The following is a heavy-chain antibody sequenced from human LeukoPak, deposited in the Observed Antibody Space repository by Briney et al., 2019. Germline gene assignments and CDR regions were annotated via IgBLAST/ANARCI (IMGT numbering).Heavy chain of an antibody. CDR3: ARDFGYLDAFDI. D-gene: IGHD3-10*01. Sequence: GGSLRLSCAASGFTFSSYSMNWVRQAPGKGLEWVSSISSSSSYIYYADSVKGRLTISRDNAKNSLYLQMNSLRAEDTAVYYCARDFGYLDAFDIWGQGTMVTVSS. J-gene: IGHJ3*02. CDR2: ISSSSSYI. V-gene: IGHV3-21*01. CDR1: GFTFSSYS.